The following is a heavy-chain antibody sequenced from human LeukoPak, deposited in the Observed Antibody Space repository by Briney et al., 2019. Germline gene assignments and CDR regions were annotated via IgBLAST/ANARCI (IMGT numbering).Heavy chain of an antibody. CDR2: INHSGST. V-gene: IGHV4-34*01. J-gene: IGHJ6*03. CDR3: ARHYGDYYYYYMDV. D-gene: IGHD4-17*01. CDR1: GGSISSYY. Sequence: PSETLSLTCTVSGGSISSYYWSWIRQPTGKGLKWIGEINHSGSTNYNPSLKSRVTISVDTSKNQFSLKLSSVTAADTAVYYCARHYGDYYYYYMDVWGKGTTVTISS.